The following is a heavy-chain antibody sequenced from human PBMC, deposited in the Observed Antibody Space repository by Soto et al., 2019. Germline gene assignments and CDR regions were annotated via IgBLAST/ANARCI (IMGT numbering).Heavy chain of an antibody. J-gene: IGHJ5*02. CDR2: INGDGSTT. CDR1: GFNFTFYW. CDR3: VRDSPTNLEDADAMASWFDP. Sequence: EVLLVESGGGLVQPGGSLRLSCAASGFNFTFYWMHWVRQAPGKGLVWVSRINGDGSTTDYADSVKGRFTISRDNAKNTLFLQMDSLRVEDTAVYYCVRDSPTNLEDADAMASWFDPWGQGTLVTVSS. V-gene: IGHV3-74*01. D-gene: IGHD2-2*01.